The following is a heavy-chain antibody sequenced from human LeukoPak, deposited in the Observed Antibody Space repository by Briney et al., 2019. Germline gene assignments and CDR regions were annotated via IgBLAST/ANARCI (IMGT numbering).Heavy chain of an antibody. V-gene: IGHV1-69*13. CDR3: AITPTVTTTSDDYYYYGMDV. CDR2: IIPIFGTA. D-gene: IGHD4-17*01. Sequence: ASVKVSCKASGGTFSSYAISWVRQAPGQGLEWMGGIIPIFGTANYAQKFQGRVTITAGESTSTAYMELSSLRSEDTAVYYCAITPTVTTTSDDYYYYGMDVWGQGTTVTVSS. CDR1: GGTFSSYA. J-gene: IGHJ6*02.